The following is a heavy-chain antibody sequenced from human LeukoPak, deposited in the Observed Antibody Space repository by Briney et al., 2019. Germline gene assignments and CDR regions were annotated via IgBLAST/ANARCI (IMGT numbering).Heavy chain of an antibody. Sequence: ASVKVSCMASGYTFTGYYMHWVRQAPGQGLEWMGRINPNSGGTNYAQKFQGRVSMTRDTSISTAYMELSRLRSDDTAVYYCARLGLEAFYFDYWGQGTLVTVSS. J-gene: IGHJ4*02. CDR2: INPNSGGT. CDR3: ARLGLEAFYFDY. V-gene: IGHV1-2*06. CDR1: GYTFTGYY. D-gene: IGHD3-3*01.